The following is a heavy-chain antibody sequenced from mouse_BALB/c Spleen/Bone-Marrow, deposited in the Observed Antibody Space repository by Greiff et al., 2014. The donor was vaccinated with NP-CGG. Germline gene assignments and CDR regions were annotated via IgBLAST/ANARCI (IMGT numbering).Heavy chain of an antibody. CDR1: GYTFTDYE. Sequence: VQLQQSGAALVRPGASVTLSCKASGYTFTDYEMHWVKQTPVHGLEWIGAIDPETGGTAYNQKFKGKATLTADKSSSTAYMELRSLTSEDSAVYYCTRGGNFMTTVVVDFDYWGQGTTLTVSS. V-gene: IGHV1-15*01. J-gene: IGHJ2*01. D-gene: IGHD1-1*01. CDR2: IDPETGGT. CDR3: TRGGNFMTTVVVDFDY.